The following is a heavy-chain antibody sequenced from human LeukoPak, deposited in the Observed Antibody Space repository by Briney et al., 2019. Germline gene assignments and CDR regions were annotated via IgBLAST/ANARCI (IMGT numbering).Heavy chain of an antibody. D-gene: IGHD6-6*01. CDR3: ARWCPYSSSSLSSKYYFDY. Sequence: SETLSLTCTVSGGSISSSSYYWGWIRQPPGKGLEWIGSIYYSGSTYYNPSLKSRVTISVDTSKNQSSLKLSSVTAADTAVYYCARWCPYSSSSLSSKYYFDYWGQGTLVTVSS. CDR2: IYYSGST. J-gene: IGHJ4*02. V-gene: IGHV4-39*01. CDR1: GGSISSSSYY.